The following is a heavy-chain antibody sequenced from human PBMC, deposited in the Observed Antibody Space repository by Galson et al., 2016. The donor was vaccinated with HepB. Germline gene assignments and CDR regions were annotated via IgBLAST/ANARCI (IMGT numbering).Heavy chain of an antibody. CDR2: IRNKANSYTT. D-gene: IGHD1-26*01. V-gene: IGHV3-72*01. J-gene: IGHJ4*02. CDR1: GFTFSDHY. Sequence: SLRLSCAASGFTFSDHYMDWVRQAPGKGLEWVGRIRNKANSYTTDYAASVKGRFTISRDDSKNSLFLEMNSLKTEDTAVYHCARWLVDRHYLDYWGQGTLVTVSS. CDR3: ARWLVDRHYLDY.